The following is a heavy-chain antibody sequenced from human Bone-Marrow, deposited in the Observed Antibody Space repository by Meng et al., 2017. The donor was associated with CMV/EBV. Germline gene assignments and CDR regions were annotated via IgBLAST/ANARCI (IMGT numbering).Heavy chain of an antibody. V-gene: IGHV4-34*01. CDR3: ARTRKEWLFINWFDP. CDR2: IYYSGST. J-gene: IGHJ5*02. CDR1: GGSFSGYY. Sequence: SETLSLTCAVYGGSFSGYYWSWIRQPPGKGLEWIGSIYYSGSTYYNPSLKSRVTISVDTSKNQFSLKLSSVTAADTAVYYCARTRKEWLFINWFDPWGQRTLVTVSS. D-gene: IGHD3-3*01.